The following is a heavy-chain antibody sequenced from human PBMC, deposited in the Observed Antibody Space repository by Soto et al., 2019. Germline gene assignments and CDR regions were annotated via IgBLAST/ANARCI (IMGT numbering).Heavy chain of an antibody. Sequence: GESLKISCKGSGYSFTSYWIGWVRQMPGKGLEWMGIIYPGDSDTRYRPSLQGQVTISADKSISTAYLQWSSLKASDTAMYYCAGTRTYYYGSGSNGYYYYGMDVWGQGTTVTVSS. CDR2: IYPGDSDT. CDR1: GYSFTSYW. V-gene: IGHV5-51*01. CDR3: AGTRTYYYGSGSNGYYYYGMDV. J-gene: IGHJ6*02. D-gene: IGHD3-10*01.